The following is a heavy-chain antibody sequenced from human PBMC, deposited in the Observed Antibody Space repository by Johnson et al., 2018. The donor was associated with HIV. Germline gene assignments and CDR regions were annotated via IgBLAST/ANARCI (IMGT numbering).Heavy chain of an antibody. Sequence: VQLVESGGDLVQPGRSLRLSCTGSGFTFGDYAITWVRQAPGKGLEWVTNIKEDGSEKYHVDPVKGRFTISRDNAKNSLYLQMNSLRAEDTAVYYCARHRAAVLWFREGDTFDIWGQGTMVTVSS. D-gene: IGHD3-10*01. V-gene: IGHV3-7*02. CDR1: GFTFGDYA. CDR3: ARHRAAVLWFREGDTFDI. J-gene: IGHJ3*02. CDR2: IKEDGSEK.